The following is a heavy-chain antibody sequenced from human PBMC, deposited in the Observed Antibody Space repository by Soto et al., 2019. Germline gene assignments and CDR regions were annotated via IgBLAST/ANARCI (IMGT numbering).Heavy chain of an antibody. CDR3: AKSPRKVAAAGNFDY. D-gene: IGHD6-13*01. V-gene: IGHV3-23*01. J-gene: IGHJ4*02. CDR1: GFTFSSYA. Sequence: SGGSLRLSCAASGFTFSSYAMSWVRQAPGKGLEWVSAISGSGGSTYYADSVKGRFTISRDNSKNTLYLQMNSLRAEDTAVYYCAKSPRKVAAAGNFDYWGQGTLVTVSS. CDR2: ISGSGGST.